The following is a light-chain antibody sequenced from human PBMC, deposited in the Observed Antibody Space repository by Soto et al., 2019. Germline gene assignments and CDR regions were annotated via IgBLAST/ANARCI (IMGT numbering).Light chain of an antibody. CDR3: QQYKKWPPGAYT. CDR2: GAS. J-gene: IGKJ2*01. Sequence: EIVMTQSPATLSVSPGERATLSCRASQSVTSKLAWYQQKPGQAPRLPIYGASTRATGVPARFTGSRSETEFTPTISSLKCVDAAVYYCQQYKKWPPGAYTVGQGTKLDIK. V-gene: IGKV3D-15*01. CDR1: QSVTSK.